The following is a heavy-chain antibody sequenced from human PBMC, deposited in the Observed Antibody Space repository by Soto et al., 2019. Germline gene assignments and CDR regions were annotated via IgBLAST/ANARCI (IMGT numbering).Heavy chain of an antibody. Sequence: QVQLVQSGAEVKKPGSSVRVSCKASGATLDTFINYGITWVRQAPGQGLEWMGGIIPVFGAANHAQKFQGRGTISAGESTGTGNRDLSRGRSDDRAVYYCARGAATKILVRRDDALDSWGQGTMVRVSS. CDR1: GATLDTFINYG. CDR2: IIPVFGAA. J-gene: IGHJ3*02. D-gene: IGHD5-12*01. CDR3: ARGAATKILVRRDDALDS. V-gene: IGHV1-69*12.